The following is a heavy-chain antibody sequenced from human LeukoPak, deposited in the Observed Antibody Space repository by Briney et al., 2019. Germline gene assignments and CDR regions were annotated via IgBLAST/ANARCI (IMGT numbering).Heavy chain of an antibody. Sequence: QTGGSLRLSCAASGFTFSSYAMSWVRQAPGKGLEWVSAISGSAGSTNYADAVKGRFAISRDNSKNTLYLQMNSLRAEDTAVYYCAKDVVVTLAYYLDYWGQGTLVTVSS. CDR1: GFTFSSYA. V-gene: IGHV3-23*01. J-gene: IGHJ4*02. CDR3: AKDVVVTLAYYLDY. D-gene: IGHD4-23*01. CDR2: ISGSAGST.